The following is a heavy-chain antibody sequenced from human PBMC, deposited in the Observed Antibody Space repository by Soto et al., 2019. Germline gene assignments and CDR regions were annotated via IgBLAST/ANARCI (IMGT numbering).Heavy chain of an antibody. CDR3: ARAHIVVVPAAHGGWFDP. Sequence: PSETLSLTCTVSGGSISSGDYYWSWIRQPPGKGLEWIGYIYYSGSTYYNPSPKSRVTISVDTSKNQFSLKLSSVTAADTAVYYCARAHIVVVPAAHGGWFDPWGQGTLVTVSS. CDR1: GGSISSGDYY. V-gene: IGHV4-30-4*01. CDR2: IYYSGST. J-gene: IGHJ5*02. D-gene: IGHD2-2*01.